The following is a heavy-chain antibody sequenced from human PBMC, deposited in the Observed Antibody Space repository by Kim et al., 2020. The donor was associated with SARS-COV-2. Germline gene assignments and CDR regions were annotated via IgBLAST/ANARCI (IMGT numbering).Heavy chain of an antibody. Sequence: SVKVSCKASGGTFSSYAISWVRQPPVQGHEWMGRIIPTLGIANYAQTFQGRVTITADKSTSTAYIELSSLRSEDTAVYYCATAFDLRGVDYWGQGTLDTVSS. J-gene: IGHJ4*02. CDR2: IIPTLGIA. V-gene: IGHV1-69*04. CDR1: GGTFSSYA. D-gene: IGHD3-3*01. CDR3: ATAFDLRGVDY.